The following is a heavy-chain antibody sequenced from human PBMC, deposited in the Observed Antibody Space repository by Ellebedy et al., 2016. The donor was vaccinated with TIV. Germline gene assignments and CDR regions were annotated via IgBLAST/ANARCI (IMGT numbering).Heavy chain of an antibody. D-gene: IGHD5-12*01. J-gene: IGHJ4*02. V-gene: IGHV4-4*07. CDR3: ARGWYSGQDSRSLDY. CDR1: GGSISSYY. CDR2: IYTSGST. Sequence: GSLRLSXTVSGGSISSYYWSWIRQPAGKGLEWIGRIYTSGSTNYNPSLKSRVTMSVDTSKNQFSLKLSSVTAADTAVYYCARGWYSGQDSRSLDYWGQGTLVTVSS.